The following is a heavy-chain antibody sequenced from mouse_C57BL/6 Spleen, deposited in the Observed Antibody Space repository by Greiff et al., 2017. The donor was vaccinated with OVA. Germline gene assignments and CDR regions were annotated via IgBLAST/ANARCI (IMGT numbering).Heavy chain of an antibody. CDR3: ARGYSNYYYAMDY. CDR1: GFTFSGYG. V-gene: IGHV5-17*01. Sequence: EVMLVESGGGLVKPGGSLKLSCAASGFTFSGYGMHWVRQAPEKGLEWVAYISSGSSTIYYADTVKGRFTISRDNAKNTLFLQMTSLRSEDTAMYYCARGYSNYYYAMDYWGQGTSVTVSS. J-gene: IGHJ4*01. D-gene: IGHD2-5*01. CDR2: ISSGSSTI.